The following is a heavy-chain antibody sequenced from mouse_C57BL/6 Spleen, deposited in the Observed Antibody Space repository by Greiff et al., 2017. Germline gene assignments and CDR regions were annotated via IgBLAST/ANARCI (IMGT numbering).Heavy chain of an antibody. D-gene: IGHD4-1*01. CDR2: ISGGGGNT. V-gene: IGHV5-9*01. J-gene: IGHJ2*01. CDR1: GFTFSSYT. Sequence: EVQLVESGGGLVKPGGSLKLSCAASGFTFSSYTMSWVRQTPEKRLEWVATISGGGGNTYYPDSVKGRFTISRDNAKNTLYLQMSSLRSEDTALYYCARQGMGRYYFDDWGQGTTLTVSS. CDR3: ARQGMGRYYFDD.